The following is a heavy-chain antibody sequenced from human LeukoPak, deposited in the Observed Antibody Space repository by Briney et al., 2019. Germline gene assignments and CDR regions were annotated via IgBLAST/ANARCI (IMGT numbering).Heavy chain of an antibody. J-gene: IGHJ6*02. CDR3: ARDNQLRYFEEYYYYYGMDV. V-gene: IGHV1-8*01. D-gene: IGHD3-9*01. Sequence: ASVKVSCKASGYTFTSYDISWVRQATGQGLEWMGWMNPNSGNTGYAQKFQGRVTMTRNTPISTAYMELSSLRSEDTAVYYCARDNQLRYFEEYYYYYGMDVWGQGTTVTVSS. CDR2: MNPNSGNT. CDR1: GYTFTSYD.